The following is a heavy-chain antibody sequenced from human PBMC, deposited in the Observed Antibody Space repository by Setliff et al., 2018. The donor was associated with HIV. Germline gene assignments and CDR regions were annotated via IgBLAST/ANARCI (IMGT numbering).Heavy chain of an antibody. CDR2: IYFNGVT. CDR3: ARAKNDYLYLDY. J-gene: IGHJ4*02. D-gene: IGHD3-16*01. Sequence: SETLSLTCTVSNGSIGSLYWTWSRQPPGKELEWIGYIYFNGVTKYSPSLKSRVSMSVDTAKSQFSLKLTSVTAADTAVYYCARAKNDYLYLDYWGQGALVTVSS. V-gene: IGHV4-59*01. CDR1: NGSIGSLY.